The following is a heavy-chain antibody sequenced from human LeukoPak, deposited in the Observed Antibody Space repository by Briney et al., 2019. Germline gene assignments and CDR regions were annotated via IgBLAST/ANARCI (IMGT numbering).Heavy chain of an antibody. J-gene: IGHJ6*03. Sequence: GGSLRLSCAASGFTFSSYWMSWVRQAPGKGLEWVANIKQDGSEKYYVDSVKGRFTISRDNAKNSLYLQMNSLRAEDTALYYCAREAYYGSGSYYSADYYYYYMDVWGKGTTVTVSS. V-gene: IGHV3-7*03. CDR2: IKQDGSEK. CDR3: AREAYYGSGSYYSADYYYYYMDV. CDR1: GFTFSSYW. D-gene: IGHD3-10*01.